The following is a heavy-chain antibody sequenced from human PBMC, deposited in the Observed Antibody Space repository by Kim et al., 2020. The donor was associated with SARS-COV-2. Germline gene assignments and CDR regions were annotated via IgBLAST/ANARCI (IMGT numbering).Heavy chain of an antibody. V-gene: IGHV3-23*01. CDR3: AKGGMTFLWYYYGMDV. Sequence: GGSLRLSCAASGFTFSSYAMSWVRQAPGKGLEWVSAISGSGGSTYYADSVKGRFTISRDNSKNTLYLQMNSLRAEDTAVYYCAKGGMTFLWYYYGMDVWGQGTTVSVSS. CDR1: GFTFSSYA. J-gene: IGHJ6*02. CDR2: ISGSGGST. D-gene: IGHD2-21*01.